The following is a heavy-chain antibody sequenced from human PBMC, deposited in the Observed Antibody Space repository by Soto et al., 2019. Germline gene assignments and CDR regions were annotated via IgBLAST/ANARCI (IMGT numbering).Heavy chain of an antibody. CDR3: ASTTLTFGGVTDWFDP. CDR2: IYYSGST. J-gene: IGHJ5*02. CDR1: GGSISSSSYY. V-gene: IGHV4-39*01. Sequence: SETLSLTCTVSGGSISSSSYYWGWIRQPPGKGLEWIGSIYYSGSTYYNPSLKSRVTISVDTSKNQFSLKLSSVTAADTAVYYCASTTLTFGGVTDWFDPWGQGTLVTVSS. D-gene: IGHD3-16*01.